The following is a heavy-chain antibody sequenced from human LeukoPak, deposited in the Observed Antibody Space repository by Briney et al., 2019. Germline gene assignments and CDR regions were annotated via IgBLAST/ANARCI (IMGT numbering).Heavy chain of an antibody. CDR3: ASTTGDRDY. V-gene: IGHV3-21*01. D-gene: IGHD7-27*01. CDR2: ISGSSTYI. J-gene: IGHJ4*02. Sequence: GGSLRLSCAASGFTFSSYSMNWVRQAPGKGLEWVSYISGSSTYIYYVDSLKGRFTISRDNAKNSLYLQMNSLRVEDTAVYYCASTTGDRDYWGQGTLVNVSS. CDR1: GFTFSSYS.